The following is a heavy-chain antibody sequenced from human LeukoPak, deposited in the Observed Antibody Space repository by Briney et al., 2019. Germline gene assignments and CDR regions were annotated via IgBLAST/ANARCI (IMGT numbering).Heavy chain of an antibody. CDR1: GGSISSSSYY. J-gene: IGHJ4*02. D-gene: IGHD5-12*01. V-gene: IGHV4-39*01. Sequence: SETLSLTCTVSGGSISSSSYYWGWIRQPPGKGLEWIGSIYYSGSTYYNPSLKSRVTISVDTSKNQFSLKLGSVTAADTAVYYCARHKDWWLRYFDYWGQGTLVTVSS. CDR3: ARHKDWWLRYFDY. CDR2: IYYSGST.